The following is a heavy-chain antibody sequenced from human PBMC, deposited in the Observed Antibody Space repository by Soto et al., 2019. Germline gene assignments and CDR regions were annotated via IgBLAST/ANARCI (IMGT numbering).Heavy chain of an antibody. CDR3: AKVLDPTFYHSSDYYFDY. CDR1: GFTFSSYA. J-gene: IGHJ4*02. D-gene: IGHD3-22*01. Sequence: GGSLRLSCAASGFTFSSYAMSWVRQAPGKGLEWVSGISGSGGSTYYADSVKGRFTISRDNSKNTLYLQVNSLRAEDTAVYYCAKVLDPTFYHSSDYYFDYWGQGILVTVSS. CDR2: ISGSGGST. V-gene: IGHV3-23*01.